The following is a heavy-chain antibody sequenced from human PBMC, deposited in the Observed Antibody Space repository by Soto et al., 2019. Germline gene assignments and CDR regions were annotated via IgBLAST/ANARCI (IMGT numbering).Heavy chain of an antibody. CDR3: ARHSSPYSYSDWFDP. D-gene: IGHD1-26*01. CDR2: ISYSGTT. J-gene: IGHJ5*02. CDR1: GGSISSSGFH. V-gene: IGHV4-39*01. Sequence: SETLSLTCTVSGGSISSSGFHGGWIRQPPGKGLEWIGSISYSGTTYSNPSLKSRVTISIDTSKNQFSLKLSSVTAADTAVYYCARHSSPYSYSDWFDPWGQGTLVTVSS.